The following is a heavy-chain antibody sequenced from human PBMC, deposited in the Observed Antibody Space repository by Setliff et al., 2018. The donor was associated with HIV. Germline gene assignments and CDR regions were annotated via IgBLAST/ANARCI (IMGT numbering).Heavy chain of an antibody. CDR1: GGPISSSNW. V-gene: IGHV4-4*01. CDR3: AGEGQQLVRGPYFDY. D-gene: IGHD6-13*01. Sequence: LSLTCAVSGGPISSSNWWSWVRQPPGKGLEWIGEIYHSGSTNYNPSLKSRVTISVDKSKNQFSLKLSSVTAADTAVYSCAGEGQQLVRGPYFDYWGQGTLVTVSS. J-gene: IGHJ4*02. CDR2: IYHSGST.